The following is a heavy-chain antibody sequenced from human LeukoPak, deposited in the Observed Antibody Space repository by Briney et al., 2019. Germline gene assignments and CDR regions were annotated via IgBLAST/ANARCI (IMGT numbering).Heavy chain of an antibody. J-gene: IGHJ5*02. CDR2: MGYDGRNI. CDR1: GFTFSSYG. Sequence: GGSLRLSCAASGFTFSSYGMHWVRQAPGKGLEWVAVMGYDGRNIFYADSVKGRFTISRDNSKNTLYLQMNSLRAEDTAVYYCAKNSGSYIATWFDPWGQGTLVTVSS. V-gene: IGHV3-30*02. CDR3: AKNSGSYIATWFDP. D-gene: IGHD1-26*01.